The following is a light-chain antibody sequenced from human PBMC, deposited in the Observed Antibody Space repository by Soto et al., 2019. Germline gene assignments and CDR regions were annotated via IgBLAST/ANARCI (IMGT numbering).Light chain of an antibody. CDR2: AAS. CDR3: QQSYSTTWT. V-gene: IGKV1-39*01. Sequence: RMTQSPSSLSAPVGDRVTITCRASQGISTYLNWYQQKPGKAPKLLIYAASSLQSGVPSRFSGSGSETDFTLTISSLQPEDFATYSCQQSYSTTWTFGQGTKVDIK. CDR1: QGISTY. J-gene: IGKJ1*01.